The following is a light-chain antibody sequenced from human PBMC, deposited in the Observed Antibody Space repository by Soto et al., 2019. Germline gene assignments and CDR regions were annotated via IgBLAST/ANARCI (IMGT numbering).Light chain of an antibody. Sequence: HSVLTQPRSVSGSPGQSVTISCTGTSSDVGGYNYVSWYQQYPGKAPKLMIFDVNNRPSGVPDRFSGSKSGNTASLTISGLQADDEADYYCCSYALSGVFGTGTKVTVL. CDR2: DVN. J-gene: IGLJ1*01. CDR3: CSYALSGV. V-gene: IGLV2-11*01. CDR1: SSDVGGYNY.